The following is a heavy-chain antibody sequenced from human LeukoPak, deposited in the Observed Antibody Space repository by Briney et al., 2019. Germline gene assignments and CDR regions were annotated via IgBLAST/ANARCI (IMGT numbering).Heavy chain of an antibody. V-gene: IGHV4-34*01. J-gene: IGHJ4*02. Sequence: SETLSLTCAVYGGSFSGYYWSWIRQPPGKGLEWIGEINHSGSTNYNPSLKSRVTISVDTSKGQFSLKLSSVTAADTAVYYCVYGSGSYYPDFDYWGQGTLVTVSS. CDR3: VYGSGSYYPDFDY. CDR1: GGSFSGYY. D-gene: IGHD3-10*01. CDR2: INHSGST.